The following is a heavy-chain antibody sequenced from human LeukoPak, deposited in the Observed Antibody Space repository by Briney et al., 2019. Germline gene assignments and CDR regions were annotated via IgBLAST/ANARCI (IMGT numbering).Heavy chain of an antibody. J-gene: IGHJ4*02. CDR1: GYNFIKFG. V-gene: IGHV1-18*01. CDR3: ARDSDPPRTFDY. D-gene: IGHD1-26*01. Sequence: ASVKVSCKASGYNFIKFGLSWVRQAPGQGLEWMGWISAYNHNTNYAQKLQGRVTMTTDTSTSTAYMELRSLRSDDTAVYYCARDSDPPRTFDYWGQGTLVTVSS. CDR2: ISAYNHNT.